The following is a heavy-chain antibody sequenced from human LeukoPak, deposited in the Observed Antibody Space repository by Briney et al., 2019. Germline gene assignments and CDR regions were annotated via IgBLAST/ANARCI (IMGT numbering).Heavy chain of an antibody. Sequence: SETLSLTCAAYGGSFSGYYWSWIRQPPGRGLEGIGEINHSGSTNYNPSLKSRVTISVDTSKNQFSLKLSSVTAADTAVYYCASRGGTYYYYGMDVWGQGTTVTVSS. CDR3: ASRGGTYYYYGMDV. D-gene: IGHD3-10*01. J-gene: IGHJ6*02. V-gene: IGHV4-34*01. CDR2: INHSGST. CDR1: GGSFSGYY.